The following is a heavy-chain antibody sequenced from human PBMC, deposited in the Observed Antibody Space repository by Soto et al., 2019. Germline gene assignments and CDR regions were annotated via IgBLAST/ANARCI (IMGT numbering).Heavy chain of an antibody. J-gene: IGHJ2*01. V-gene: IGHV4-4*07. D-gene: IGHD6-13*01. CDR1: GTSVRHFY. Sequence: SETLSLTCKVSGTSVRHFYWSWIRQSAGKGLEWIGRIYSTGTTNFNPPLKSRLTMSMDMSKNQVSLNLTSVTAADTAVYYCVRDRADFSSTYYHYFSVWGRGTLVTVSS. CDR2: IYSTGTT. CDR3: VRDRADFSSTYYHYFSV.